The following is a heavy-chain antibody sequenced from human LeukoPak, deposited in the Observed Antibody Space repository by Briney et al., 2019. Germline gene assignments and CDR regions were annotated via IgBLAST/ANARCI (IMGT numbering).Heavy chain of an antibody. V-gene: IGHV4-59*01. D-gene: IGHD6-13*01. Sequence: SETLSLTCTVSGGSISSYYWSWIRQPPGKGLEWIGYIYYTGSTDYNPSLKSRVSISLDTSKNQFSLKLSSVTAADTAVYYCARSPLRAAGPGYWGQGTLVTVSS. CDR2: IYYTGST. J-gene: IGHJ4*02. CDR3: ARSPLRAAGPGY. CDR1: GGSISSYY.